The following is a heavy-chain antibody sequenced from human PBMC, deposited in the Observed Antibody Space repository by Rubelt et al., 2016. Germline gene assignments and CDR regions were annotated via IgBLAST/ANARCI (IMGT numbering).Heavy chain of an antibody. D-gene: IGHD2-15*01. CDR3: ARDLRSAPPVDNWFDP. J-gene: IGHJ5*02. V-gene: IGHV4-39*07. Sequence: QLQLQESGPGLVKPSETLSLTCTVSGGSISSSSYYWGWIRQPPGKGLEWIGSIYYSGSTYYNPSLKSRVTISVDTAKNQFSLKLSSVTAADTAVYYCARDLRSAPPVDNWFDPWGQGTLVTVSS. CDR1: GGSISSSSYY. CDR2: IYYSGST.